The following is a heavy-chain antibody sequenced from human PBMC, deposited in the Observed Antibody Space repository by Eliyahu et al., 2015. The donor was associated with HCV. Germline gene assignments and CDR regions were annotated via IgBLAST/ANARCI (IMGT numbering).Heavy chain of an antibody. V-gene: IGHV3-30*01. Sequence: QVQLVESGGGVVQPGRSLXLSCAASGFPFSSYAMHWVRQAPGKGLEWVAVISYDGSNKYYADSVKGRFTISRDNSKNTLYLQMNSLRAEDTAVYYCARVANRWLPAAGAFDIWGQGTMVTVSS. CDR1: GFPFSSYA. J-gene: IGHJ3*02. CDR2: ISYDGSNK. CDR3: ARVANRWLPAAGAFDI. D-gene: IGHD5-12*01.